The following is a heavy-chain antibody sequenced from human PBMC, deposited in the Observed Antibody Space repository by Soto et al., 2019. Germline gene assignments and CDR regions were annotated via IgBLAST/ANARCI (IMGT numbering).Heavy chain of an antibody. D-gene: IGHD6-13*01. V-gene: IGHV3-23*01. CDR3: AKGRGSSWTIDY. Sequence: DVELSESGGGLVQPGGSLRLSCAASGFNFRSYAMRWVRRAPGKGLEWVSAISGSGGTSYFADSLRGRFTISRDNSKNTLYLQLSSLRVEDTAEYFCAKGRGSSWTIDYCGHGTLVTVSS. J-gene: IGHJ4*01. CDR2: ISGSGGTS. CDR1: GFNFRSYA.